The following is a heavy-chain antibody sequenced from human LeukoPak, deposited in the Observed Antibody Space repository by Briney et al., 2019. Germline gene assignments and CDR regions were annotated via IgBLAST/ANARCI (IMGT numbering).Heavy chain of an antibody. V-gene: IGHV4-39*01. Sequence: SETLSLTRTVSGDSLNSGSYYGGWIRQPPGKGLEWIGNIYYSGSTYYNPSLKSRVTISRDTSKNQYSLRLSSVTAADTAVYYCAGLPTFDAFDIWGQGTMVTVSS. CDR3: AGLPTFDAFDI. J-gene: IGHJ3*02. D-gene: IGHD2/OR15-2a*01. CDR2: IYYSGST. CDR1: GDSLNSGSYY.